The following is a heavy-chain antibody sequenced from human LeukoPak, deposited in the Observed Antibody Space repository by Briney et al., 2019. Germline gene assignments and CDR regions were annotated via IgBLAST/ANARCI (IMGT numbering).Heavy chain of an antibody. D-gene: IGHD6-13*01. V-gene: IGHV3-33*01. CDR1: GFTFSNYG. Sequence: PGGSLRLSCAASGFTFSNYGMHWVRQAPGKGLEWVAVIWYDGSNTDYADSVKGRFTISRDNSKNMLYLQMNSLRAEDTALCSCAGAPGRWPNNWFDPWGQGTLVTVSS. J-gene: IGHJ5*02. CDR2: IWYDGSNT. CDR3: AGAPGRWPNNWFDP.